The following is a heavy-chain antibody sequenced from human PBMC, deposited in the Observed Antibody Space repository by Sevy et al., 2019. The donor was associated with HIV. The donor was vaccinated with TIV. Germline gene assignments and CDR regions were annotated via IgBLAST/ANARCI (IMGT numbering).Heavy chain of an antibody. CDR1: GYTLAKFS. CDR2: FDPEDGDPEDGKT. Sequence: ASVKVSCKVSGYTLAKFSIHWVRQAPGKGLEWMTSFDPEDGDPEDGKTIYAPKFLGRVTMTEDTSTNTAYMELSSLRSDDTAVYYCATTKDYYDSSGYPFDYWGQGTLVTVSS. J-gene: IGHJ4*02. CDR3: ATTKDYYDSSGYPFDY. V-gene: IGHV1-24*01. D-gene: IGHD3-22*01.